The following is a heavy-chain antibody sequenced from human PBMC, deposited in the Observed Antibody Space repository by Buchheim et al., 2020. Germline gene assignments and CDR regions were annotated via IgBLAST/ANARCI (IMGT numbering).Heavy chain of an antibody. CDR2: IIPIFGTA. J-gene: IGHJ4*02. CDR1: GGTFSSYA. V-gene: IGHV1-69*01. D-gene: IGHD3-22*01. Sequence: QVQLVQSGAEVKKPESSVKVSCKASGGTFSSYAISWVRQAPGQGLEWMGGIIPIFGTANYAQKFQGRVTITADESTSTAYMELSSLRSEDTAVYYCARSDDTYYYDSSGYSPCGYWGQGTL. CDR3: ARSDDTYYYDSSGYSPCGY.